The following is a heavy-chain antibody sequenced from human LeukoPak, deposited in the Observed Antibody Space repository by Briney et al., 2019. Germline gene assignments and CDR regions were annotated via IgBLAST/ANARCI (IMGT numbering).Heavy chain of an antibody. V-gene: IGHV4-38-2*02. Sequence: KPSETLSLTCTVSGYSISSGHYWGWIRQPPGKGLEWIGSIYHSGSTYYNPSLKSRVTISVDTSKNQFSLKLSSVTAADTAVYYCARVTSYGDYVFDYWGQGTLVTVSS. CDR3: ARVTSYGDYVFDY. J-gene: IGHJ4*02. CDR2: IYHSGST. D-gene: IGHD4-17*01. CDR1: GYSISSGHY.